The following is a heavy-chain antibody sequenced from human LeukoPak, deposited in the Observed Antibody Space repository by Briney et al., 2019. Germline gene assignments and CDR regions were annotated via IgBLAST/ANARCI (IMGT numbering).Heavy chain of an antibody. CDR3: ARDGGWPGYFQH. V-gene: IGHV4-4*02. Sequence: PSGTLSLTCGVSGGSITSTNYWTWVRQPPGKGLEWIGEVNLQGSTNYNPSLMGRVAISVDMSENHISLQLTSVTAADTAVYYCARDGGWPGYFQHWGQGTLVTVSS. J-gene: IGHJ1*01. CDR2: VNLQGST. CDR1: GGSITSTNY. D-gene: IGHD6-19*01.